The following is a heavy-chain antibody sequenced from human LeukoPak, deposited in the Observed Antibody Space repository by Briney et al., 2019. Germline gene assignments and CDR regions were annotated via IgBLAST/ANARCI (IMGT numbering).Heavy chain of an antibody. D-gene: IGHD6-13*01. CDR3: ARTKQQLVLDAFDI. J-gene: IGHJ3*02. Sequence: PGGSLRLSCAASGFTFDDYGMSWVRQAPGKGLEWVSGINWDGGSTGYADSVKGRFTIPRANAKNSLYLQMNSLRAEDTALYYCARTKQQLVLDAFDIWGQGTMVTVSS. V-gene: IGHV3-20*04. CDR1: GFTFDDYG. CDR2: INWDGGST.